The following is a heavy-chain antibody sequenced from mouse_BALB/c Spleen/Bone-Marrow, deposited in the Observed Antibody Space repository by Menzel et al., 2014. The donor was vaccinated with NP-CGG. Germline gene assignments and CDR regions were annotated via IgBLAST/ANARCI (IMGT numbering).Heavy chain of an antibody. Sequence: VQLKESGGGLVQPGGSLRLSCATSGFTSTDYYMSWVRQPPGKALEWLGFIRNKPNGYTTEYSASVKGRFTISRDNSQSILYLQMNTLRVEDSATYYCTRDMGLLRFDYWGQGTTLTVSS. CDR2: IRNKPNGYTT. V-gene: IGHV7-3*02. J-gene: IGHJ2*01. CDR3: TRDMGLLRFDY. D-gene: IGHD1-1*01. CDR1: GFTSTDYY.